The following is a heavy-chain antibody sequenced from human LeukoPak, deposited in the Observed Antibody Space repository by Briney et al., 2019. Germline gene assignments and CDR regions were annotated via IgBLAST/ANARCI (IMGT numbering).Heavy chain of an antibody. V-gene: IGHV4-59*08. D-gene: IGHD5-24*01. CDR3: ARLEGPNHFDY. J-gene: IGHJ4*02. CDR2: IYYSGST. CDR1: GDSISSYY. Sequence: SETLSLTCTVSGDSISSYYWSWIRQPPGKGLEWIGYIYYSGSTNYNPSLKSRVTISVDTSNNPCSLKLSSVPAADTAVYYCARLEGPNHFDYWGQGTLVSVSS.